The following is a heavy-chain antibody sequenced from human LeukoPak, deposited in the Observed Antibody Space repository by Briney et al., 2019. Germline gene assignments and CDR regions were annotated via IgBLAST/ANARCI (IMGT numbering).Heavy chain of an antibody. CDR3: ARVSLRSPDAFDI. J-gene: IGHJ3*02. D-gene: IGHD3-16*01. Sequence: PGRSLRLSCAASGFTFDDYAMNWVRQAPGKGLEWVSGISWNSGRIEYADSVKGRFTISRDNAKNSLYLQMNSLRAEDTALYYCARVSLRSPDAFDIWGQGTMVTVSS. CDR2: ISWNSGRI. V-gene: IGHV3-9*01. CDR1: GFTFDDYA.